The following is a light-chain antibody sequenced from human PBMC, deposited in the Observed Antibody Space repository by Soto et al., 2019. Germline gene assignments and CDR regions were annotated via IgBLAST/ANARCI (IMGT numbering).Light chain of an antibody. Sequence: EIVMMQSPVTLSVSPGERATLSCRASQSVSSNLAWYQQKPGQAPRLLIYGASTRATGIPARFSGSGSGTEFTLTISSLQSEDFAVYYCHQYNNWPPWTFGQGTKVEIK. CDR1: QSVSSN. CDR3: HQYNNWPPWT. V-gene: IGKV3-15*01. CDR2: GAS. J-gene: IGKJ1*01.